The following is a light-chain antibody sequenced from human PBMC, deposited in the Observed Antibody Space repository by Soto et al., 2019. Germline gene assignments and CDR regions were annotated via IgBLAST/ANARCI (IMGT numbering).Light chain of an antibody. CDR2: EVS. CDR3: SSYSISTAYL. Sequence: QSGLTQPASVSGSPGQSITSSCTGTSSDVGGYDYVSWYQLHPGKAPKLMVFEVSNRPSGVSYRFSGSKSGNTASLTISGLQAEDEADYFCSSYSISTAYLFGTGTKVTV. J-gene: IGLJ1*01. CDR1: SSDVGGYDY. V-gene: IGLV2-14*01.